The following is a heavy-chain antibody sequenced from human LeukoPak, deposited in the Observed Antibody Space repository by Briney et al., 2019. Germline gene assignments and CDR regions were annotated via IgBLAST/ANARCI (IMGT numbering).Heavy chain of an antibody. CDR1: GFTVSSNY. CDR2: ISSSSSTI. J-gene: IGHJ5*02. CDR3: AKDFEYSSSSPWFDP. Sequence: GGSLRLSCAASGFTVSSNYMSWVRQAPGKGLEWVSYISSSSSTIYYADSVKGRFTISRDNAKNSLYLQMNSLRAEDTAVYYCAKDFEYSSSSPWFDPWGQGTLVTVSS. V-gene: IGHV3-48*01. D-gene: IGHD6-6*01.